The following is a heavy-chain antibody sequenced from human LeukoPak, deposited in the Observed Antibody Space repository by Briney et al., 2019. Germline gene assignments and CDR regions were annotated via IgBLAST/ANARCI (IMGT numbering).Heavy chain of an antibody. J-gene: IGHJ3*02. CDR2: INPNSGGT. Sequence: ASVKVSCKASGYTFTGYYMHWVRQAPGQGLEWMGWINPNSGGTNYAQKFQGRVTMTRDTSISTAYMELSRLRSDDTAVYYCAREQEGYCSGGSCYDPDAFDIWGQGTMVTVSS. D-gene: IGHD2-15*01. CDR1: GYTFTGYY. CDR3: AREQEGYCSGGSCYDPDAFDI. V-gene: IGHV1-2*02.